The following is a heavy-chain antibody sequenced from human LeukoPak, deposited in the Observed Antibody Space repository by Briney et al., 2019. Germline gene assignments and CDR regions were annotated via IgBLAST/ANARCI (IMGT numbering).Heavy chain of an antibody. Sequence: ASVNVSCTPSVYTFTSYDINWVRQAPGQGLEWMGWMNPNSGNTGYAQKFQGRVTMTRNTSISTAYMELSSLRSEDTAVYYCARVDTYYDFWSGYEGRGYWGQGTLVTVSS. CDR2: MNPNSGNT. V-gene: IGHV1-8*01. D-gene: IGHD3-3*01. CDR3: ARVDTYYDFWSGYEGRGY. J-gene: IGHJ4*02. CDR1: VYTFTSYD.